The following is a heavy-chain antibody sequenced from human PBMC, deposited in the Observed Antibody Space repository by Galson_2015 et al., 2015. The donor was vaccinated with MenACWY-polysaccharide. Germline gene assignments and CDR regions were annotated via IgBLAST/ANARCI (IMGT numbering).Heavy chain of an antibody. CDR2: IYWDDAM. CDR3: AHRLQYCSSTSCPEGWSDP. D-gene: IGHD2-2*01. CDR1: GFSLRTRGVG. Sequence: ALVKPPQTLTLTCAFSGFSLRTRGVGVGGVRQPPGKALEWLALIYWDDAMRNSPSLKSRLTITKDTSKNLVVLTMTNMDPVDTASYYCAHRLQYCSSTSCPEGWSDPWGQGTLVTVSS. J-gene: IGHJ5*02. V-gene: IGHV2-5*02.